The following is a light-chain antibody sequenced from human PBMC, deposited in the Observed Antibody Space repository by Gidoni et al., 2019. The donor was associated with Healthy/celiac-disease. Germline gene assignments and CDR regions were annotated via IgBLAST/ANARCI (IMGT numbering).Light chain of an antibody. V-gene: IGLV1-40*01. CDR2: GNS. Sequence: QSVLTQPPSVSGPPGPRFTISCTGSSSNIGAASDVHWYQQLPGPAPKLLIYGNSNRPAGVPDRFSGSKSGTSASLAITGLQAEDEADYYCQSYDSSLSGHVVFGGGTKLTVL. CDR1: SSNIGAASD. J-gene: IGLJ2*01. CDR3: QSYDSSLSGHVV.